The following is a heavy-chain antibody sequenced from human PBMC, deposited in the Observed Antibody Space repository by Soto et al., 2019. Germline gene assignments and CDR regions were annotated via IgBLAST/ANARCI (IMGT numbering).Heavy chain of an antibody. CDR3: ARSDPQQLVAWFDS. CDR2: IYPGDSDT. V-gene: IGHV5-51*01. D-gene: IGHD6-6*01. Sequence: GESLKISCKGSGYSFTSHWIAWVRQMPGKGLEWMGMIYPGDSDTRYSPSFQGQVTISADKSITTAYLQLSTLKASDTAMYYCARSDPQQLVAWFDSWGQGTLVTVSS. CDR1: GYSFTSHW. J-gene: IGHJ5*01.